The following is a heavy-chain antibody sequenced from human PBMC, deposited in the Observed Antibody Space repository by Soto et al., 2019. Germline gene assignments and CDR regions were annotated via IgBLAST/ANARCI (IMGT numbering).Heavy chain of an antibody. CDR3: AIAGDSSGSDYYYYGMDV. CDR2: INPNSGGT. J-gene: IGHJ6*02. CDR1: GYTFTGYY. D-gene: IGHD3-22*01. Sequence: ASVKVSCKASGYTFTGYYMHWVRQAPGQGLEWMGWINPNSGGTNYAQKFQGWVTMTRDTSISTAYMELSRLRSDDTAVYYCAIAGDSSGSDYYYYGMDVWGQGTTVIVSS. V-gene: IGHV1-2*04.